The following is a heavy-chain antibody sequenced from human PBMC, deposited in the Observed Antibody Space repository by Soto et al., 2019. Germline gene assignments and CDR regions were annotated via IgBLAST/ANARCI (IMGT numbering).Heavy chain of an antibody. D-gene: IGHD2-15*01. Sequence: GGSLRLSCAASVFTFSSYGMHWGRQAPVKGLEWVAVIWYDGSNKYYADSVKGRFTISRDNSKNTLYLQMNSLRAEDTAVYYCARDGYCSGGSCYSVPVFDYWGQGT. J-gene: IGHJ4*02. CDR1: VFTFSSYG. CDR3: ARDGYCSGGSCYSVPVFDY. CDR2: IWYDGSNK. V-gene: IGHV3-33*01.